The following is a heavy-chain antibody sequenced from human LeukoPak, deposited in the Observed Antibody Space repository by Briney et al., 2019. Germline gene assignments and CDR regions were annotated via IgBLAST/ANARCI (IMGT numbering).Heavy chain of an antibody. D-gene: IGHD3-10*01. CDR2: ISSNGGST. V-gene: IGHV3-64D*06. CDR3: ARAARGVTHNYYYYYGMDV. J-gene: IGHJ6*02. CDR1: GFTFSRYA. Sequence: PGGSLRLSCSASGFTFSRYAMHWVRQAPGKGLEYVSGISSNGGSTYYADSVKGRFTISRDNSQNTLYLQMSSLRAEDTAVYYCARAARGVTHNYYYYYGMDVWGQGTTVTVSS.